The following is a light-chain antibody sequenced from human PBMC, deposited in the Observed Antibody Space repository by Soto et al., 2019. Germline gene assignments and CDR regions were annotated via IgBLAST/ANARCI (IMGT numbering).Light chain of an antibody. J-gene: IGLJ1*01. Sequence: QSALTQPPSASGTPGQRVTISCSGSSSNIGSNTVNWYQQPPGTAPKLLIYSNNQRPSGVPDRFSGSKSGTSASLAISGLQSEDEADYYCAAWDDSLKGVFGTGTKVTVL. CDR2: SNN. CDR3: AAWDDSLKGV. CDR1: SSNIGSNT. V-gene: IGLV1-44*01.